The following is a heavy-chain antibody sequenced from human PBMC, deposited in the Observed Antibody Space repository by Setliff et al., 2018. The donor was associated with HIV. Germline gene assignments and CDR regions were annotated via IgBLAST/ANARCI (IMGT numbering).Heavy chain of an antibody. CDR1: GYFFTGYY. V-gene: IGHV1-2*02. Sequence: GASVKVSCKASGYFFTGYYMHWVRHAPGQGLEWMGWIDPNSGGTTYAQKFQGRVTMTRDTSISTAYMEVSRLRSDDTAVYYCARDHCSSSGCYEYSYYGMDVWGQGTTVTVSS. CDR3: ARDHCSSSGCYEYSYYGMDV. CDR2: IDPNSGGT. J-gene: IGHJ6*02. D-gene: IGHD2-2*01.